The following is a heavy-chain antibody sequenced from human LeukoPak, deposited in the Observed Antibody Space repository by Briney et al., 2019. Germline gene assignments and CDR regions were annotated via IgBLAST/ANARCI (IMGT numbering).Heavy chain of an antibody. CDR1: GGTFSSYA. D-gene: IGHD3-9*01. J-gene: IGHJ6*02. V-gene: IGHV1-69*06. CDR2: IIPIFGTA. CDR3: ATGTQVLRYLGYYYYGMDV. Sequence: SVKVSCKASGGTFSSYAISWVRQAPGQVLEWMGGIIPIFGTANYAQKFQGRVTITADKSTSTAYMELSSLRSEDTAVYYCATGTQVLRYLGYYYYGMDVWGQGTTVTVSS.